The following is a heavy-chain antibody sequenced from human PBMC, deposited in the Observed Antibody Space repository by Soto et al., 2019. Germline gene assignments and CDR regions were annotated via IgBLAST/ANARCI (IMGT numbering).Heavy chain of an antibody. CDR3: AREPNDFDY. J-gene: IGHJ4*02. CDR1: GYTFTSYG. D-gene: IGHD7-27*01. V-gene: IGHV1-18*01. CDR2: ISAYNGNT. Sequence: QVQLVQSGAEVKKPGASVKVSCKASGYTFTSYGISWVRQAPGQGLEWMGWISAYNGNTKYAQKLPGIVTMTTYTATSTADMELRRLSSDDTAVYYCAREPNDFDYRGQGTLVTVSS.